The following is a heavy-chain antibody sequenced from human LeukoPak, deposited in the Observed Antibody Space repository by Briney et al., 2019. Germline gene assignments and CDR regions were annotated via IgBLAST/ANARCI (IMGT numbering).Heavy chain of an antibody. J-gene: IGHJ4*02. CDR2: IKPSDAIT. V-gene: IGHV1-46*01. D-gene: IGHD1-26*01. CDR3: AREQSGGKFGY. CDR1: GYTFTNYY. Sequence: ASVKLSCKASGYTFTNYYLHWVGQAPGQGLEWMGIIKPSDAITRYAQKFQGRVTMTRDTSTSTVYMELSSLRSEDTAVYYCAREQSGGKFGYWGQGTLVTVSS.